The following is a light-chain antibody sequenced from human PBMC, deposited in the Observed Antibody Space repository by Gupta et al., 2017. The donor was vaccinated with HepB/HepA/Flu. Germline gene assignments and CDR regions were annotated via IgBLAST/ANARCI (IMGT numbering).Light chain of an antibody. Sequence: QHALTQPASVSGSRGASITISCAGTSSDVGGYNFVSWCQQHPGKAPQFIIFDVSNRPSGISDRFSGSKSGNTASLTISGRQAEDEADYYCASDTSSNSLVFGTGTKVTVL. J-gene: IGLJ1*01. CDR3: ASDTSSNSLV. CDR2: DVS. V-gene: IGLV2-14*01. CDR1: SSDVGGYNF.